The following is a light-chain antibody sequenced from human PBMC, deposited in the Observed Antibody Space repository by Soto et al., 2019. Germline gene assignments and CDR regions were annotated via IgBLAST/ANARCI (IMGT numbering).Light chain of an antibody. CDR2: EVS. J-gene: IGLJ1*01. CDR3: CSYAGSSTWV. CDR1: SSDVGGYNL. V-gene: IGLV2-23*02. Sequence: QSALTQPASVSGSHGQSITISCTGTSSDVGGYNLVSWYQQHPGKAPKLMIYEVSKRPSGVSNRFSGSKSGNTASPTISGLQAEDEADYYCCSYAGSSTWVFGTGT.